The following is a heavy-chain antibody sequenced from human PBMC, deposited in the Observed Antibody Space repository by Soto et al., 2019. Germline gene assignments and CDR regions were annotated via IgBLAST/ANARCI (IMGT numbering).Heavy chain of an antibody. V-gene: IGHV3-30-3*02. Sequence: LRLXXXASGFXFSSYAMHWVRXXPXXXLEREAVISYDGSNKYYADSVKGRFTISRDNSKNTLYLQMNSLRAEDTAVYYCSRGFLEWLLAPYYYYGMDVWGQGTTVTVSS. CDR1: GFXFSSYA. J-gene: IGHJ6*02. CDR3: SRGFLEWLLAPYYYYGMDV. D-gene: IGHD3-3*01. CDR2: ISYDGSNK.